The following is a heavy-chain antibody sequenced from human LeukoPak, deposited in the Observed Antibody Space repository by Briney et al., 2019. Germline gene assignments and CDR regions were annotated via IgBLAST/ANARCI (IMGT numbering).Heavy chain of an antibody. J-gene: IGHJ4*02. CDR3: AREGDGYIPDY. CDR1: GFTFSSYS. D-gene: IGHD5-24*01. V-gene: IGHV3-21*01. CDR2: ISSSSSYI. Sequence: GGSLRLSCAASGFTFSSYSMNWVRQAPGKGLKWVSSISSSSSYIYYADSVKGRFTISRDNAKNSLYLQMNSLRAEDTAVYYCAREGDGYIPDYWGQGTLVTVSS.